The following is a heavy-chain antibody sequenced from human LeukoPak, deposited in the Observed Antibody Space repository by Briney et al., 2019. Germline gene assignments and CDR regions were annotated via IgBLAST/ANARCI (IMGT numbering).Heavy chain of an antibody. CDR1: GYTFTSYG. CDR3: ARGGWTYYDSSGYYYGDY. Sequence: ASVKVSCKASGYTFTSYGISWVRQAPGQGLEWMGWISAYNGNTNYAQKLQGRVTMTTDTSTSTAYMELRSLRSDDTAVYYCARGGWTYYDSSGYYYGDYWGQGTLVTVSS. CDR2: ISAYNGNT. J-gene: IGHJ4*02. D-gene: IGHD3-22*01. V-gene: IGHV1-18*01.